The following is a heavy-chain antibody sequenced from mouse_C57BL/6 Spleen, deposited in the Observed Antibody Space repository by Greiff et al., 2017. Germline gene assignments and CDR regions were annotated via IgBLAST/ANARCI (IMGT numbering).Heavy chain of an antibody. Sequence: EVMLVESGGDLVKPGGSLKLSCAASGFTFSSYGMSWVRQTPHKRLEWVATISSGGSYTYYPDSVKGRFTISRDNAKNTLYLHMSSLKSEDTAMYYCARHYYGSSDYFDYWGQGTTLTVSS. V-gene: IGHV5-6*02. CDR3: ARHYYGSSDYFDY. CDR1: GFTFSSYG. CDR2: ISSGGSYT. J-gene: IGHJ2*01. D-gene: IGHD1-1*01.